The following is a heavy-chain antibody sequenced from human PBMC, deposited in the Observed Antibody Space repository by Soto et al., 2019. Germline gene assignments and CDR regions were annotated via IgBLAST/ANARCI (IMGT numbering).Heavy chain of an antibody. CDR3: ARLDSSGYLD. Sequence: SETLSLTCTVSGGSISSSSYYWGWIRQPPGKGLEWIGSIYYSGSTYYNPSLKSRVTISVDTSKNQFSLKLSSVTAADTAVYYCARLDSSGYLDWGQGTLVTVSS. CDR1: GGSISSSSYY. J-gene: IGHJ4*02. CDR2: IYYSGST. D-gene: IGHD3-22*01. V-gene: IGHV4-39*01.